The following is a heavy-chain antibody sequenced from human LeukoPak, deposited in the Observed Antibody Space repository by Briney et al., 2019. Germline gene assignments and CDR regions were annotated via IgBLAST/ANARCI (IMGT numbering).Heavy chain of an antibody. CDR1: GGSFSIYY. J-gene: IGHJ6*03. CDR2: IYTSGST. V-gene: IGHV4-4*07. D-gene: IGHD5-18*01. CDR3: ARTTEGGYTYDYFYYYYMDV. Sequence: SETLSLTCTVSGGSFSIYYWSWIRQPAGKGLEYIGRIYTSGSTNYNPSLKSRVTMSVDTSKSQFSLKLRSVTAADTAVYYCARTTEGGYTYDYFYYYYMDVWGKGTTVTISS.